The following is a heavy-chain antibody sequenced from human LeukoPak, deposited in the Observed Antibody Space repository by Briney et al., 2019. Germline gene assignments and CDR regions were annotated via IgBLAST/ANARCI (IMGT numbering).Heavy chain of an antibody. CDR2: IYYSGNT. Sequence: PSETLSLTCTVSGGSISSYYWSWIRQPPGKGLEWIGYIYYSGNTNYNPSPKSRVTISIDTSKNQFSLKLNSVTAADTAIYYCATQRGNSGTYLSWFDPWGPGTLVTVSS. J-gene: IGHJ5*02. CDR1: GGSISSYY. V-gene: IGHV4-59*01. D-gene: IGHD1-26*01. CDR3: ATQRGNSGTYLSWFDP.